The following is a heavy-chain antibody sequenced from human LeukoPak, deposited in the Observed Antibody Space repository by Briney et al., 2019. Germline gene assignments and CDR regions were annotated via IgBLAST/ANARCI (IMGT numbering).Heavy chain of an antibody. CDR2: INQDGTDK. CDR3: VTTTRAYFRDS. Sequence: GGSLRLSSAASGFSFSSYWMSWVRQAPGKGLEWVANINQDGTDKQYVDSMKGRFTISRDNDKDSVFLQMDGLRVEDTAVYYCVTTTRAYFRDSWGQGTLVTVSS. CDR1: GFSFSSYW. D-gene: IGHD1-26*01. V-gene: IGHV3-7*01. J-gene: IGHJ4*02.